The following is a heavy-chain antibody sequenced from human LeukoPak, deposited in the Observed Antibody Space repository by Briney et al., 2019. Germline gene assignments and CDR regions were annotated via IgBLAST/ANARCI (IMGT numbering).Heavy chain of an antibody. CDR2: IYSSGST. CDR3: ARIRYFDGTFDY. CDR1: GGSISNYY. V-gene: IGHV4-59*12. J-gene: IGHJ4*02. Sequence: SETLSLTCAVYGGSISNYYWSWIRQPPGKGLEWIGCIYSSGSTNYNPSLKSRVTISVDKSKNQFSLKLSSVTAADTAVYYCARIRYFDGTFDYWGQGTLVTVSS. D-gene: IGHD3-9*01.